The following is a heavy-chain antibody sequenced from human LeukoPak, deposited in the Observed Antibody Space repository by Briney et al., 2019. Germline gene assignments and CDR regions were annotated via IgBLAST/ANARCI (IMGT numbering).Heavy chain of an antibody. Sequence: PSETLSLTCTVSGGSISSSSYSWGWIRQPPGKGLEWIGSIYYSGSTYYNPSLKSRVTISVDTSKNQFSLKLSSVTAADTAVYYCAREAYYDFWSGYYKLGYFDLWGRGTLVTVSS. CDR1: GGSISSSSYS. J-gene: IGHJ2*01. CDR2: IYYSGST. CDR3: AREAYYDFWSGYYKLGYFDL. V-gene: IGHV4-39*07. D-gene: IGHD3-3*01.